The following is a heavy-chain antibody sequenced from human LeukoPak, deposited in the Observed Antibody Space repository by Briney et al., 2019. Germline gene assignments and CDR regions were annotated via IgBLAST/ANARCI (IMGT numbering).Heavy chain of an antibody. Sequence: SETLSLTCTVSGGSISSYYWSWIRQPPGKGLEWIGYIYSSGSTNYNPSLKSRVTISVDTSKNQFSRKLSSVTAADTAVYYCARCGYSYGTGFDYWGQGTLVTVSS. V-gene: IGHV4-59*01. CDR1: GGSISSYY. J-gene: IGHJ4*02. CDR3: ARCGYSYGTGFDY. CDR2: IYSSGST. D-gene: IGHD5-18*01.